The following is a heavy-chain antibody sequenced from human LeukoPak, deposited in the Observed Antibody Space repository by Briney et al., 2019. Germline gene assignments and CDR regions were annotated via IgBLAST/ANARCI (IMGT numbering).Heavy chain of an antibody. CDR1: GGTFSSYA. Sequence: SVTVSCTASGGTFSSYAISWVRQAPGQGLEWMGGIIPIFGTANYAQKFQGRVTITTDESTSTAYMELSSLRSEDTAVYYCARDPSSSSGFVNYFDYWGQGTLVTVSS. CDR2: IIPIFGTA. J-gene: IGHJ4*02. CDR3: ARDPSSSSGFVNYFDY. V-gene: IGHV1-69*05. D-gene: IGHD6-6*01.